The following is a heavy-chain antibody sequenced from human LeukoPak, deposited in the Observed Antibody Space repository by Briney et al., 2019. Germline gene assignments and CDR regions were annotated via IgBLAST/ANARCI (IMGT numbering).Heavy chain of an antibody. J-gene: IGHJ5*02. CDR2: INPNSGGT. CDR3: ARVRFLEWLEGYRFDP. D-gene: IGHD3-3*01. CDR1: GYTFTGYY. V-gene: IGHV1-2*02. Sequence: ASVKVSCKASGYTFTGYYMHWVRQAPGQGLEWMGWINPNSGGTNYAQKFQGRVTMTRATAISTAYMEMSRLRSDDTAVYYCARVRFLEWLEGYRFDPWGQGTLVTVSS.